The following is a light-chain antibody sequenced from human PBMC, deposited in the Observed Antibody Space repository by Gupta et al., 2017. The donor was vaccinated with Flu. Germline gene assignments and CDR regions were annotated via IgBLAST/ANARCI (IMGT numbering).Light chain of an antibody. J-gene: IGKJ2*01. Sequence: IQMPQSPSSLSASVGDRVTITCRASQSISSYLNWYQQKPGKAPKLLIYAASSLQSGVPSRFRGSGAGTDFTLTISSLQPEDFATYYCQQSYSTPPYTLGQGTKLEIK. CDR2: AAS. CDR3: QQSYSTPPYT. CDR1: QSISSY. V-gene: IGKV1-39*01.